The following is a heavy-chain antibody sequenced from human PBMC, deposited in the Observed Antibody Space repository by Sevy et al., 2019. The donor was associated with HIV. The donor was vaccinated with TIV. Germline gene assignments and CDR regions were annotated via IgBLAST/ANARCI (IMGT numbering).Heavy chain of an antibody. V-gene: IGHV3-23*01. Sequence: GGSLRLSCAASGFTFSSYAMSWVRQAPGKGLEWVSTIRGSGGSTYYADSVKGRFTISRDNSKNTLYLQMNSLRAEDTAVYYCNGDYDSSQLASYYYYGMDVWGQGTTVTVSS. CDR2: IRGSGGST. CDR3: NGDYDSSQLASYYYYGMDV. D-gene: IGHD3-22*01. CDR1: GFTFSSYA. J-gene: IGHJ6*02.